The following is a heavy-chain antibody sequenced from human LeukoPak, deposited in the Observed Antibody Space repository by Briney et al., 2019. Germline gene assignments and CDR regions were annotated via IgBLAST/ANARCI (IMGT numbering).Heavy chain of an antibody. CDR3: ARVSTVTTSFDY. CDR1: GFTFISYT. D-gene: IGHD4-17*01. J-gene: IGHJ4*02. CDR2: ISSSSSYT. Sequence: GGSLRLSCAASGFTFISYTMNWVRQAPGKGLEWVSYISSSSSYTNYADSVKGRFTISRDNAKNSLYLQMNSLRAEDTAVYYCARVSTVTTSFDYWGQGTLVTVSS. V-gene: IGHV3-21*05.